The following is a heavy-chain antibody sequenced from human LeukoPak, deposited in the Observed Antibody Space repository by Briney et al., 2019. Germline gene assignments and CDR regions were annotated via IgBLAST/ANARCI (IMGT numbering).Heavy chain of an antibody. Sequence: ASVTVSCKASGGTFSSYAISWVRQAPGQGLEWMGGIIPIFGTANYAQKFQGRVTITTDESTSTAYMELSSLRSEDTAVYYCARDRPGDYYDSSGYLDYWGQGTLVTVSS. J-gene: IGHJ4*02. V-gene: IGHV1-69*05. D-gene: IGHD3-22*01. CDR2: IIPIFGTA. CDR1: GGTFSSYA. CDR3: ARDRPGDYYDSSGYLDY.